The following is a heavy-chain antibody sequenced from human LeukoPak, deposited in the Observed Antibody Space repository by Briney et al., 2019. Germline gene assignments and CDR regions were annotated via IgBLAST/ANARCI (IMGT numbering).Heavy chain of an antibody. D-gene: IGHD3-22*01. CDR2: IYYSGST. Sequence: PSETLSLTCIVSGGSISSGDYYWSWIRQHPGKGLEWIGYIYYSGSTYYNPSLKSRVTISIDTSKNQFSLKLSSVTAADTAVFYCARGPHYSGSSWCFDLWGRGTLVTVSS. V-gene: IGHV4-31*03. J-gene: IGHJ2*01. CDR3: ARGPHYSGSSWCFDL. CDR1: GGSISSGDYY.